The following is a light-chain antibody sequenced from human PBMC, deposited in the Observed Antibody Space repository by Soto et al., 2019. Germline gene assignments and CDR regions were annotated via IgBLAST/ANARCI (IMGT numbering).Light chain of an antibody. Sequence: TPMAQSPSSMPASVGARVSITRHASQGIYMFLNWLQQKTGKAPKPLIYDAYNLETGVPSRCSGSGSGSDFTCTINNLQPADIATDYGQQYVNLPLTVGQGTRLEIK. CDR1: QGIYMF. J-gene: IGKJ5*01. CDR2: DAY. CDR3: QQYVNLPLT. V-gene: IGKV1-33*01.